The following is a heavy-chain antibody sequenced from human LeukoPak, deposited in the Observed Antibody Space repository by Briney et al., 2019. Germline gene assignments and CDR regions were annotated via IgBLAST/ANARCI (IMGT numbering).Heavy chain of an antibody. J-gene: IGHJ4*02. CDR1: GFTFSSYS. CDR2: ISSSRSYI. Sequence: GGSLRLSCAASGFTFSSYSMNWVRQAPGKGLEWVSSISSSRSYIYYADSVKGRFTISRDNAKNSLYLQMNSLRVEDTAAYYCAREDYVGVNFDYWGQGTLVTVSS. CDR3: AREDYVGVNFDY. V-gene: IGHV3-21*01. D-gene: IGHD4-17*01.